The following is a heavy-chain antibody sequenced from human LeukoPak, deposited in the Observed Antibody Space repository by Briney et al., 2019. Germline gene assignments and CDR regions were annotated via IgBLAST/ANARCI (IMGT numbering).Heavy chain of an antibody. V-gene: IGHV4-30-2*01. Sequence: SETLSLTCAVYGGSFSGYSWSWIRQPPGKGLEWIGYIYHSGSTYYNPSLKSRVTISVDRSKNQFSLKLSSVTAADTAVYYCARDQYYYDSSGYYGHYFDYWGQGTLVTVSS. CDR1: GGSFSGYS. CDR3: ARDQYYYDSSGYYGHYFDY. J-gene: IGHJ4*02. CDR2: IYHSGST. D-gene: IGHD3-22*01.